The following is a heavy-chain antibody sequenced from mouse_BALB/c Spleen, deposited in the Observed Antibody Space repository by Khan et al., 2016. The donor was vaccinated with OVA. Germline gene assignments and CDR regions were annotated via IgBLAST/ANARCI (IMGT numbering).Heavy chain of an antibody. V-gene: IGHV3-2*02. D-gene: IGHD4-1*01. Sequence: VQLQQAGPGLVKPSQSLSLTCTVTGYSITSDYAWNWIRQFPGNKLEWMGYISYSGSTSYNPSLKSRISITRDTSKNQFFLQLNSVTTEDTATYYCARIWDDWYFDVWGAGTTVTVSS. CDR1: GYSITSDYA. CDR3: ARIWDDWYFDV. J-gene: IGHJ1*01. CDR2: ISYSGST.